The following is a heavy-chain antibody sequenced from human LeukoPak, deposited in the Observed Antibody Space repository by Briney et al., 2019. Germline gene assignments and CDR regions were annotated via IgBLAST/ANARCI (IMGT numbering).Heavy chain of an antibody. V-gene: IGHV4-39*01. CDR1: GGSISSSSYY. Sequence: SETLSLTCTVSGGSISSSSYYWGWIRQPPGKGLEWIGSIYYSGSTYYNPSLKSRVTISVDTSKNQFSLKLSSVTAAHTAVYYCARHAGYDFWSGYFFGDAFDIWGQGTMVTVSS. CDR2: IYYSGST. J-gene: IGHJ3*02. CDR3: ARHAGYDFWSGYFFGDAFDI. D-gene: IGHD3-3*01.